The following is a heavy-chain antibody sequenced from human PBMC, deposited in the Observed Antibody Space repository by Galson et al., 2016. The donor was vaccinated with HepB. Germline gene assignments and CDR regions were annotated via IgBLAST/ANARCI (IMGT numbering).Heavy chain of an antibody. D-gene: IGHD3/OR15-3a*01. CDR3: ARRGGFGLTFDS. Sequence: ETLSLTCNVSGASIISGDFYWGWIRQPPGKGLEWIGHIYYNGNTHSSPSLKSRVTMSVDTSNNQFSLELNSVTAADTAVYYCARRGGFGLTFDSWGQGMLVTVSS. CDR1: GASIISGDFY. J-gene: IGHJ4*02. CDR2: IYYNGNT. V-gene: IGHV4-39*01.